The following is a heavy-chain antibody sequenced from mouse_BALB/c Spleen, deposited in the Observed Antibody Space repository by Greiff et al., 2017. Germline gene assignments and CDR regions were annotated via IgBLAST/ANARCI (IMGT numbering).Heavy chain of an antibody. CDR2: ILPGSGST. J-gene: IGHJ4*01. V-gene: IGHV1-9*01. Sequence: VQLQESGAELMKPGASVKISCKATGYTFSSYWIEWVKQRPGHGLEWIGEILPGSGSTNYNEKFKGKATFTADTSSNTAYMQLSSLTSEDSAVYYCARGINWDDYAMDYWGQGTSVTVSS. D-gene: IGHD4-1*01. CDR3: ARGINWDDYAMDY. CDR1: GYTFSSYW.